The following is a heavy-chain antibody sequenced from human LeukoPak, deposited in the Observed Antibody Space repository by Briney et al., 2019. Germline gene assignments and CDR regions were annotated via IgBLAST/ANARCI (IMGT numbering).Heavy chain of an antibody. CDR1: GYTFTSYL. V-gene: IGHV1-46*01. Sequence: ASVKVACKASGYTFTSYLIHWVRQAPGQGLEWMGIINPSAGSTTYAQNFQGRVSMTRDTSTSTVYMELSSLRFEDTAVYYCARDGVGATKNWFGPWGQGTPVTVSS. CDR3: ARDGVGATKNWFGP. J-gene: IGHJ5*02. D-gene: IGHD1-26*01. CDR2: INPSAGST.